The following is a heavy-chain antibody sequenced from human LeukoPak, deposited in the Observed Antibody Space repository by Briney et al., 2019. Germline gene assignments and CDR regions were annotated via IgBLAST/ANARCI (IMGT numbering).Heavy chain of an antibody. CDR2: ISYDGSNK. D-gene: IGHD6-19*01. CDR3: AKTTYSSGWYIDY. J-gene: IGHJ4*02. V-gene: IGHV3-30*18. Sequence: GRSLRLSCAASGFTFSSYGMHWVRQAPGKGLEWVAVISYDGSNKYYADSVKGRFTISRDNSKNTLYLQMSSLRAEDTAVYYRAKTTYSSGWYIDYWGQGTLVTVSS. CDR1: GFTFSSYG.